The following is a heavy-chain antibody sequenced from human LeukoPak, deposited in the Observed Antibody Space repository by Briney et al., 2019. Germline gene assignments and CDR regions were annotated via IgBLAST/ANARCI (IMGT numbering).Heavy chain of an antibody. Sequence: GASVKVFCKASGGTFSSYAISWVRQAPGQGLEWMGGIIPIFGTANYAQKFQGRVTITADESTSTAYMELSSLRSEDTAVYYCARDYNQQEVEWGQGTLVTVSS. CDR1: GGTFSSYA. CDR2: IIPIFGTA. J-gene: IGHJ4*02. V-gene: IGHV1-69*13. CDR3: ARDYNQQEVE. D-gene: IGHD1-1*01.